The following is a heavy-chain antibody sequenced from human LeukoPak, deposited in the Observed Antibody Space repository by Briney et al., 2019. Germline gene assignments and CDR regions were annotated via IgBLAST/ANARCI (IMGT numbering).Heavy chain of an antibody. J-gene: IGHJ3*02. CDR1: GYTFTSYA. CDR2: INTNTGNP. CDR3: ARDLTYCSSTSCYAIGAFDI. V-gene: IGHV7-4-1*02. Sequence: ASVKVSCKASGYTFTSYAMNWVRQAPGQGLEWMGWINTNTGNPTYAQGFTGRFVFSLDTSVSTAYLQISSLKAEDTAVYYCARDLTYCSSTSCYAIGAFDIWGQGTMVTVSS. D-gene: IGHD2-2*01.